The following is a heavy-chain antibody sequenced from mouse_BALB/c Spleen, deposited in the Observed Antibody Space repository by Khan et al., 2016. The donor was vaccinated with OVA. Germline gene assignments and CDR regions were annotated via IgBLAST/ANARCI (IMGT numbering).Heavy chain of an antibody. CDR2: IRHDGNS. J-gene: IGHJ3*01. Sequence: EVQLQESGPGLVKPSQSLSLTCSVTGYSITSGYFWNWIRQFPGNNLEWMGYIRHDGNSDYNPSLKNRISITRDTSKNQFFLKLNSVTPEDTATYCCARGGSSGPAWFTYWGQGTLVTVSA. V-gene: IGHV3-6*02. D-gene: IGHD3-1*01. CDR1: GYSITSGYF. CDR3: ARGGSSGPAWFTY.